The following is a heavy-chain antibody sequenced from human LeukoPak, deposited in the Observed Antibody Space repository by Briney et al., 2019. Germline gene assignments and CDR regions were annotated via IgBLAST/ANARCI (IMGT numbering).Heavy chain of an antibody. D-gene: IGHD6-19*01. CDR3: ARRSPAGWTPDDAFDI. CDR2: IYYSGST. Sequence: SETLSLTCAVSGGSISIGGYSWSWIRQPPGKGLEWIGYIYYSGSTNYNPSLKSRVTISVDTSKNQFSLKLSSVTAADTAVYYCARRSPAGWTPDDAFDIWGQGTMVTVSS. V-gene: IGHV4-61*08. CDR1: GGSISIGGYS. J-gene: IGHJ3*02.